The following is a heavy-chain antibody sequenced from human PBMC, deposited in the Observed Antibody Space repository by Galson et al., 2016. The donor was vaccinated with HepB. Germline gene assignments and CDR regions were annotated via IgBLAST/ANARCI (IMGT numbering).Heavy chain of an antibody. V-gene: IGHV3-48*02. D-gene: IGHD1-26*01. J-gene: IGHJ4*02. CDR2: IDYWSSTI. Sequence: SLRLSCAASGFTFSDSTMNWVRQAPGKGLEWVSYIDYWSSTIYYADSVKGRFTISRDNAMNSLYLQMNILRDEDTAVYYCARSSTYRYPSVDHWGQGTLVTVSS. CDR1: GFTFSDST. CDR3: ARSSTYRYPSVDH.